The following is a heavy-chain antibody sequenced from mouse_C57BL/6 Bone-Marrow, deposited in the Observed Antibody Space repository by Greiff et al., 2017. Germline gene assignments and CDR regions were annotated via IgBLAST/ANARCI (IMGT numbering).Heavy chain of an antibody. CDR2: IDPSDSET. V-gene: IGHV1-52*01. CDR3: ARRGYGSSYDAMDY. CDR1: GYTFTSYW. J-gene: IGHJ4*01. D-gene: IGHD1-1*01. Sequence: QVQLKESGAELVRPGSSVKLSCKASGYTFTSYWMHWVKQRPIQGLEWIGNIDPSDSETHYNQKFKDKATLTVDKSSSTAYMRLSSLTSEDSAVYYCARRGYGSSYDAMDYWGQGTSVTVSS.